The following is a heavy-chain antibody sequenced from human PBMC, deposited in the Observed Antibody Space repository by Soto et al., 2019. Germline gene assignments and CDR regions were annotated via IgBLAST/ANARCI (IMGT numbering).Heavy chain of an antibody. CDR2: IKEDGSQK. CDR1: GFTFSHYW. V-gene: IGHV3-7*01. Sequence: EVQLVESGGDLVQLGGSLRLSCAVSGFTFSHYWMTWVRQAPGKGLEWVANIKEDGSQKNYVDSVKGRFTVSRDNAKNSLYLQMNSLRAEDTAVYYCARSGSEVDYWGQGTLVIVSS. J-gene: IGHJ4*02. CDR3: ARSGSEVDY. D-gene: IGHD3-10*01.